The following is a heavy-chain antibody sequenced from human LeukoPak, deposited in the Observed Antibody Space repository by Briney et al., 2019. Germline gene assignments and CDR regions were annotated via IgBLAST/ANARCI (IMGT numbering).Heavy chain of an antibody. Sequence: TGGSLRLSCAASGFTFSSYEMNWVRQAPGKGLEWVSYISSSGSTIYYADSVKGRFTISRDNAKNSLYLQMNSLRAEDTAVYYCARARSYYDSSGYGDYWGQGTLVTVSS. V-gene: IGHV3-48*03. J-gene: IGHJ4*02. CDR1: GFTFSSYE. CDR3: ARARSYYDSSGYGDY. D-gene: IGHD3-22*01. CDR2: ISSSGSTI.